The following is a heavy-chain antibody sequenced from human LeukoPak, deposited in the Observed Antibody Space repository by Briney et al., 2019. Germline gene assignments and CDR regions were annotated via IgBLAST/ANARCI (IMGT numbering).Heavy chain of an antibody. D-gene: IGHD3-10*01. Sequence: KPSETLSLTCAVYGESFSGYYWSWIPRPPGKGLEWIGEINRNGTTNYNPSLKSRVTISIDTSKNQFSLKLSSVTAADTAVYYCARVIGFGELLPDYWGQGTLVTVSS. J-gene: IGHJ4*02. CDR3: ARVIGFGELLPDY. V-gene: IGHV4-34*01. CDR1: GESFSGYY. CDR2: INRNGTT.